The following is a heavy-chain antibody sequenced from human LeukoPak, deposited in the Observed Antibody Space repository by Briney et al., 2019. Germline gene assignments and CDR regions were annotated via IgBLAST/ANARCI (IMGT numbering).Heavy chain of an antibody. D-gene: IGHD2/OR15-2a*01. CDR2: IRSKAYGGTT. CDR1: GFTFSSYG. CDR3: TRDSRRQYTLSFH. V-gene: IGHV3-49*04. J-gene: IGHJ4*02. Sequence: PGGSLRLSCAASGFTFSSYGMHWVRQAPGKGLEWVGFIRSKAYGGTTEYAASVKGRFTISRDDSKSIAYLQMNSLKTEDTAVYYCTRDSRRQYTLSFHWGQGTLVTVSS.